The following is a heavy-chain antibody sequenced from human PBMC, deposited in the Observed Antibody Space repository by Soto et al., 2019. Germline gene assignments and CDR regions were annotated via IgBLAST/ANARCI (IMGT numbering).Heavy chain of an antibody. V-gene: IGHV1-69*01. CDR1: GGTFSSYA. J-gene: IGHJ3*02. CDR3: ARVVLVNDYGDYGAFDI. CDR2: IIPIFGTA. Sequence: QVQLVQSGAEVKKPGSSVKVSCKASGGTFSSYAIGWVRQAPGQGLEWMGGIIPIFGTANYAQKFQGRVTITADESTSTAYMELSSLRSEDTAVYYCARVVLVNDYGDYGAFDIWGQGTMVTVSS. D-gene: IGHD4-17*01.